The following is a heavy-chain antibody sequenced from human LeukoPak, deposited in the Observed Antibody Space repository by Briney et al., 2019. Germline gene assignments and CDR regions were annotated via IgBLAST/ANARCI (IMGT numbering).Heavy chain of an antibody. CDR3: ARDWSPVTTWGFGFDAFYI. V-gene: IGHV4-4*07. CDR1: GGPIHSYY. CDR2: IYTSGST. D-gene: IGHD4-11*01. J-gene: IGHJ3*02. Sequence: PSETLTLTCTVSGGPIHSYYWSWIRQPAGKGLEWIGRIYTSGSTNYNPSLKSRVTMYVDKSKNHFFLTLGSVTAADTAVYYGARDWSPVTTWGFGFDAFYIWGQGTMVTVSS.